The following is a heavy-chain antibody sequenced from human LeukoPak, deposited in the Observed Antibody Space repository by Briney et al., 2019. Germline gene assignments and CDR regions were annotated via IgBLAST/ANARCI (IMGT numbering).Heavy chain of an antibody. CDR1: GFTFSSYA. CDR3: AREWSNIAAAGTHYYYYMDV. Sequence: GRSLRLSCAASGFTFSSYAMHWVRQAPGKGLEWVAVISYDGSNKYYADSVKGRFTISRDNSKNTLYLQMNSLRAEDTAVYYCAREWSNIAAAGTHYYYYMDVWGKGTTVTVSS. CDR2: ISYDGSNK. V-gene: IGHV3-30*04. D-gene: IGHD6-13*01. J-gene: IGHJ6*03.